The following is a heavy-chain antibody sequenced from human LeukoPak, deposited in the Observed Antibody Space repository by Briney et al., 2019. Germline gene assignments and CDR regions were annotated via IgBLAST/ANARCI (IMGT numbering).Heavy chain of an antibody. CDR2: ISYDGSNK. Sequence: GGSLRLSCAASGFTFSSYGMHWVRQAPGKGLEWVAVISYDGSNKYYADSVKGRFTISRDNSKNTLYLQMNSLRAEDTAVYYCANGRGCSGGSCYGIYFQHWGQGALVTVSS. V-gene: IGHV3-30*18. CDR3: ANGRGCSGGSCYGIYFQH. J-gene: IGHJ1*01. CDR1: GFTFSSYG. D-gene: IGHD2-15*01.